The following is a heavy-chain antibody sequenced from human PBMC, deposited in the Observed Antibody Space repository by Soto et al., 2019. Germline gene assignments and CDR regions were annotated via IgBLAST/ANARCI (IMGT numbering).Heavy chain of an antibody. D-gene: IGHD3-10*01. Sequence: GSLRLSGAASVFSFSDAWMSWVRQTPGRGLEWIGHIKTKTDGDTTNYAAPVKGRFTISRDDSKNTLYLQMNNLKTEDTAVYYCKTGKFWGQGTLVTVSS. CDR2: IKTKTDGDTT. CDR3: KTGKF. J-gene: IGHJ4*02. V-gene: IGHV3-15*01. CDR1: VFSFSDAW.